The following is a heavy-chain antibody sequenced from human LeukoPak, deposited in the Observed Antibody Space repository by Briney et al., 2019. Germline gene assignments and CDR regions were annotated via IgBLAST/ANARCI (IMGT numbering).Heavy chain of an antibody. J-gene: IGHJ5*02. V-gene: IGHV3-21*01. CDR3: ARDPTSFAPGGWFDP. CDR2: ISSSSSYI. Sequence: PGGSLRLSCAASGFTFSSYSMNWVRQAPGKGLEWVSSISSSSSYIYYADSVKGRFTISRDNAKNSLYLQMNSLRAEDTAVYYCARDPTSFAPGGWFDPLGPGNPGHRLL. CDR1: GFTFSSYS. D-gene: IGHD5-12*01.